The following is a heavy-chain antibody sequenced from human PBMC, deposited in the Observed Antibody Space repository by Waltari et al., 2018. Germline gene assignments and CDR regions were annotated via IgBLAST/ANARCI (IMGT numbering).Heavy chain of an antibody. D-gene: IGHD3-16*01. J-gene: IGHJ4*02. CDR1: GFSFSNYG. Sequence: QVQLVESGGGVVQPGRSLRLSCAASGFSFSNYGMHWVRQAPGKGLELVALISYDGSSQYYADSVKGRFTISRDNSKNTVYLQMNSLRAEDTAVYYCAKDEGGATTMDYWGQGTLVTVSS. CDR2: ISYDGSSQ. V-gene: IGHV3-30*18. CDR3: AKDEGGATTMDY.